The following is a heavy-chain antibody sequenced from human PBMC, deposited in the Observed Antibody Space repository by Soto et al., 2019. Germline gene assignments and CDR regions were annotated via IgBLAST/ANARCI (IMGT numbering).Heavy chain of an antibody. Sequence: GASVKVSCKASGGTFSSYAISWVRQAPGQGLEWMGGIIPIFGTANYAQKFQGRVTITADESTSTAYMELSSLRSEDTAVYYCERVLGGMDGNNGVCQFRWFDPWGQRTLVPVSS. V-gene: IGHV1-69*13. CDR3: ERVLGGMDGNNGVCQFRWFDP. D-gene: IGHD2-8*01. J-gene: IGHJ5*02. CDR1: GGTFSSYA. CDR2: IIPIFGTA.